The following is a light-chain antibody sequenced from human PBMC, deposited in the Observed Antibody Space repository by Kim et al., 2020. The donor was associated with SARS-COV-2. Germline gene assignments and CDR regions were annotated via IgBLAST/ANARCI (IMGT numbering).Light chain of an antibody. Sequence: VTISCTGTSTDVGTYNYVSWYQQYPGKAPKLMIYDVSKRPSGVPDRFSGSKSGNTASLTISGLQAEEEADYYCCSYAGSYTHVVFGGGTQLTVL. J-gene: IGLJ2*01. CDR3: CSYAGSYTHVV. V-gene: IGLV2-11*01. CDR2: DVS. CDR1: STDVGTYNY.